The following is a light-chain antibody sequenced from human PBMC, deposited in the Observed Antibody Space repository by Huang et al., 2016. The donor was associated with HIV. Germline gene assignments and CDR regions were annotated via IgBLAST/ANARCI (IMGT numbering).Light chain of an antibody. CDR3: QQYNNWPPDT. CDR2: GAP. Sequence: EIVMTQSPATLSVSPGERATLSCRASQSVSINLAWYQQKPGQAPRLLIYGAPTRATGIPARCSGSGSGTEFTLTISSLQSEDFAVYYCQQYNNWPPDTFGQGTKLEIK. V-gene: IGKV3D-15*01. J-gene: IGKJ2*01. CDR1: QSVSIN.